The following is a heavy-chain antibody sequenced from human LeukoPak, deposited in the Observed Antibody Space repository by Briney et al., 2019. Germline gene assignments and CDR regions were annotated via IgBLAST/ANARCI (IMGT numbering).Heavy chain of an antibody. J-gene: IGHJ4*02. D-gene: IGHD4-23*01. CDR3: TRGVYGGGSFDY. Sequence: GGSLRLSCTASGFTFGDYAMSWVRQAPGKGLEWVGFVRVKGYGATTEYAVSVKGRFTISRDDSKSIAYLQMNSLKTDDTGVYYCTRGVYGGGSFDYWGQGTLVTVSS. CDR1: GFTFGDYA. V-gene: IGHV3-49*04. CDR2: VRVKGYGATT.